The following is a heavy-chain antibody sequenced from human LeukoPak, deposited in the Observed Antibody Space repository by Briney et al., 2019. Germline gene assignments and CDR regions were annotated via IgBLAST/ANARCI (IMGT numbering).Heavy chain of an antibody. CDR2: IIPIFGTA. V-gene: IGHV1-69*06. J-gene: IGHJ4*02. CDR1: GGTFSSYA. CDR3: ARDGEVALRYFDWLLY. D-gene: IGHD3-9*01. Sequence: ASVKVSCKASGGTFSSYAISCVRQAPGQGLEWMGGIIPIFGTANYAQKFQGRVTITADKSTSTAYMELSSLRSEDTAVYYCARDGEVALRYFDWLLYWGQGTLVTVSS.